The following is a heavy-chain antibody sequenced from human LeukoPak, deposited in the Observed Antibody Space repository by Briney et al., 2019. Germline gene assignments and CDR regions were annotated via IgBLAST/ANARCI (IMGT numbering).Heavy chain of an antibody. V-gene: IGHV4-4*07. CDR3: ARVGDYYASGSFAEWFDP. Sequence: SETLSLTCTVSGGSISNYYWSWIRQPAGKGLQWIGRIYTSGNTNYNPSLKSRVTMSIDTSNNRFSLKLSSVTAADTAVYYCARVGDYYASGSFAEWFDPWGQGTLVTVSS. CDR1: GGSISNYY. J-gene: IGHJ5*02. CDR2: IYTSGNT. D-gene: IGHD3-10*01.